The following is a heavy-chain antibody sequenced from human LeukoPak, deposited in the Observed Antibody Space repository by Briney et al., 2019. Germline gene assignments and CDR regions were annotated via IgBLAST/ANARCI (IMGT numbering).Heavy chain of an antibody. Sequence: PSETLSLTCTVSGYSISSGYYWGWIWQPPGKGLEWIGSIYHSGSTYYNPSLKSRVTISVDTSKNQFSLKLSSVTAADTAVYYCASSLGLGWLRYFDWLLYLFDYWGQGTLVTVSS. CDR3: ASSLGLGWLRYFDWLLYLFDY. CDR2: IYHSGST. J-gene: IGHJ4*02. D-gene: IGHD3-9*01. V-gene: IGHV4-38-2*02. CDR1: GYSISSGYY.